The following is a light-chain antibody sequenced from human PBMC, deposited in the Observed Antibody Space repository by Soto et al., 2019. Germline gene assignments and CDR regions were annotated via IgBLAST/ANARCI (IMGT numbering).Light chain of an antibody. CDR3: QQSYSTPTPPT. J-gene: IGKJ2*01. CDR1: QSITTH. Sequence: DIQMTQSPSSLSASIGDRVTMTCRASQSITTHVNWYQQKPGKAPTLLIYAASILHTGVPSKFSGSGSGTDFTRTISSLQPEDFATYYCQQSYSTPTPPTFGQGTKLEIK. V-gene: IGKV1-39*01. CDR2: AAS.